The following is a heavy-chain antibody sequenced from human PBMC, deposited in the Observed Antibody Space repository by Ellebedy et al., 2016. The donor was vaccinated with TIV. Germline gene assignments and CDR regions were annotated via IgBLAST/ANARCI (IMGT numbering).Heavy chain of an antibody. Sequence: GESLKISCTTSGFTFSDFGMHWVRQAPGKGLEWVGGISHDGSNKHYADFVKGRYTISRDNSMNTLNLQVSSLRAEDTGVYYCSRSFRLNSSPGDSYHNAVDVWGQGTTVTVSS. CDR1: GFTFSDFG. D-gene: IGHD3-16*01. CDR3: SRSFRLNSSPGDSYHNAVDV. V-gene: IGHV3-30*19. CDR2: ISHDGSNK. J-gene: IGHJ6*02.